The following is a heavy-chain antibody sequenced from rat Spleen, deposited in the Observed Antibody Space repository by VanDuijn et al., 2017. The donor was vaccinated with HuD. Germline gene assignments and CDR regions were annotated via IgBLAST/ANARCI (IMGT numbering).Heavy chain of an antibody. CDR2: ISPTGGRT. CDR1: GFSFSDYY. D-gene: IGHD1-6*01. V-gene: IGHV5-25*01. J-gene: IGHJ2*01. Sequence: EVQLVESDGGLVQPGRSLKLSCAASGFSFSDYYMAWVRQAPTKGLEWVASISPTGGRTNYRDSVKGRFTISRDSAKSTLYLQMNSLRSEDTATYYGARGGFFRYWGQGVMVTVSS. CDR3: ARGGFFRY.